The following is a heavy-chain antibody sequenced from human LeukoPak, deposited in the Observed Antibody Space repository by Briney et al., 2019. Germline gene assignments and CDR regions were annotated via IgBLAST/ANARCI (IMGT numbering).Heavy chain of an antibody. CDR2: IYYSGST. CDR3: ARDQYYDILTGYWDYYYYGMDV. Sequence: SETLSLTCTVSGGSISSYYWSWIRQPPGKGLEWIGYIYYSGSTNYNPSLKSRVTISVDTSKNQFSLKLSSVTAADTAVYYCARDQYYDILTGYWDYYYYGMDVWGQGTTVTVSS. D-gene: IGHD3-9*01. J-gene: IGHJ6*02. V-gene: IGHV4-59*01. CDR1: GGSISSYY.